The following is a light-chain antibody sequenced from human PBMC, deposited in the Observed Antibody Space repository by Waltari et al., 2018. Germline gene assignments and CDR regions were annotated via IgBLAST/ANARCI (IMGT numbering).Light chain of an antibody. V-gene: IGLV2-11*01. CDR3: CSYAGSYTFVV. CDR2: DVS. CDR1: SSDVGGYNY. Sequence: GTSSDVGGYNYVSWYQQHPGKAPKLMIYDVSKRPSGVPDRFSGSKSGNTASLTISGLQAEDEADYYCCSYAGSYTFVVFGGGTKLTVL. J-gene: IGLJ2*01.